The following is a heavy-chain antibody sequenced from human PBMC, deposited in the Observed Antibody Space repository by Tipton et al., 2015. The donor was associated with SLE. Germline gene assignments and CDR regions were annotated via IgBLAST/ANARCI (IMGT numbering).Heavy chain of an antibody. Sequence: TLSLTCTVSGGSISSSSYYWGWIRQPPGKGLEWIGSIYYSGSTYYNPSLKSRVTISVDTSKNQFSLKLSSVTAADTAVYYCARDPDYYDSSGSDYWGQGTLVTVSS. CDR3: ARDPDYYDSSGSDY. CDR2: IYYSGST. J-gene: IGHJ4*02. V-gene: IGHV4-39*07. CDR1: GGSISSSSYY. D-gene: IGHD3-22*01.